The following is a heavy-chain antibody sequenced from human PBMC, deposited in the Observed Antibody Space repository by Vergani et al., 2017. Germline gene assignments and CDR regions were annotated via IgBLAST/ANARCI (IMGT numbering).Heavy chain of an antibody. V-gene: IGHV3-48*01. CDR2: ISSSSSTI. J-gene: IGHJ2*01. CDR1: GFTFSSYS. D-gene: IGHD4-17*01. Sequence: EVQLVESGGGLVQPGGSLRLSCAASGFTFSSYSMNWVRQAPGKGLEWVSYISSSSSTIYYADSVKGRFTISRDNAKNSLYLQMNSLRAEDTAVYYCAREGGDYEGYWYFDLWGRGTLVTVSS. CDR3: AREGGDYEGYWYFDL.